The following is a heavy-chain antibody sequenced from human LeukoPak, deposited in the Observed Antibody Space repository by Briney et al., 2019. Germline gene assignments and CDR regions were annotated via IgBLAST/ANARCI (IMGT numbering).Heavy chain of an antibody. CDR2: IKEDGSMK. CDR1: GFTFKNNW. J-gene: IGHJ4*02. CDR3: KSQDY. Sequence: GGSLRLSCAASGFTFKNNWMAWVRQAPGKGLEWLANIKEDGSMKNYVDSVKGRFTISRDNAKNSLYQQMNSLRAEDTAVYFCKSQDYWGQGTLVTVSS. V-gene: IGHV3-7*01.